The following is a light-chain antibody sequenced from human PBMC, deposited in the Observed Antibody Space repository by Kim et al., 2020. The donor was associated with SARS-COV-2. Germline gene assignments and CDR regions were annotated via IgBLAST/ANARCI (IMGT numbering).Light chain of an antibody. CDR2: GVS. J-gene: IGLJ2*01. CDR3: SSYTSSTSLI. V-gene: IGLV2-14*03. CDR1: TSDVGGYNY. Sequence: GQSITTSCSGTTSDVGGYNYVSWFQQHPGKLPKLMIYGVSNRPSVVSNRFSGSKSGNTASLTISGLQAEDEADYYCSSYTSSTSLIFGGGTQLTVL.